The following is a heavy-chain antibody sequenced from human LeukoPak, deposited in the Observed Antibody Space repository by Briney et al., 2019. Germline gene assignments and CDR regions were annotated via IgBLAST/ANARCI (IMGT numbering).Heavy chain of an antibody. Sequence: GGSLRLSCTASGFTFSDYSVNWVRQAPGKGLEWVSCITGISDIYYADSVKGRFTISRDNAKNSVYLQMNSLRAEDTGIYYCARAILLWGQGTLVTVSS. D-gene: IGHD2/OR15-2a*01. CDR2: ITGISDI. CDR1: GFTFSDYS. J-gene: IGHJ4*02. V-gene: IGHV3-69-1*02. CDR3: ARAILL.